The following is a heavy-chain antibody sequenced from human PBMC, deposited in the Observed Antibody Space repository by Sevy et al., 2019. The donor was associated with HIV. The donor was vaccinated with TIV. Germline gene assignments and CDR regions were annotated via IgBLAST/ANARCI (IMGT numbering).Heavy chain of an antibody. CDR3: AREGSLRYFDL. D-gene: IGHD3-10*01. J-gene: IGHJ2*01. CDR2: ISSRGSTI. Sequence: GGSLRLSCAASGFTYSDYYMSWLRQAPGRGLEWISYISSRGSTIYYADSVKGRFTISRDNAKNSLFLQMNSLRAEDTAVYYCAREGSLRYFDLWGRGTLVTVSS. V-gene: IGHV3-11*01. CDR1: GFTYSDYY.